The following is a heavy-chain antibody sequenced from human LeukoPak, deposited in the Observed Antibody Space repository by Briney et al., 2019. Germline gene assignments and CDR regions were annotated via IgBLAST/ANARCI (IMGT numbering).Heavy chain of an antibody. CDR3: ASDPPYTSSSAW. J-gene: IGHJ4*02. D-gene: IGHD2-2*01. V-gene: IGHV1-58*01. CDR1: GFTFTSTA. CDR2: ILVGSGNT. Sequence: SVEVSCKASGFTFTSTAVQWVRQARGQRLEWIGWILVGSGNTNYAQMFQERVTLTWDVSTSTAYMVLSSLRSEDTAIYYCASDPPYTSSSAWWGQGTLVTVSS.